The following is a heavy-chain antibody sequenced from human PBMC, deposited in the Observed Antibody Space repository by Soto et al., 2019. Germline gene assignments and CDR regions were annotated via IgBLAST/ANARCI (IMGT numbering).Heavy chain of an antibody. V-gene: IGHV4-30-4*01. CDR3: ARTSPRASGTWFDP. J-gene: IGHJ5*02. CDR1: GGSISSDDYY. Sequence: SETLSLTCNVSGGSISSDDYYWSWIRQPPGKGLEWIGYIYHSGSSYYNPSLQSRVTISIDTSKNQLSLKLSSVTAADSAVYYCARTSPRASGTWFDPWGQGTLVTVSS. D-gene: IGHD3-10*01. CDR2: IYHSGSS.